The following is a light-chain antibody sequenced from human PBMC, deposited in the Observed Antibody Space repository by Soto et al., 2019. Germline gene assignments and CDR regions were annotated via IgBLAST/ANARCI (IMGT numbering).Light chain of an antibody. J-gene: IGKJ4*01. CDR2: AAS. V-gene: IGKV1-39*01. CDR3: QQSFPTLAFT. Sequence: DIQMTQSPSSLSASVGDRVTITCRASQSIASHLHWYQHKPGKAPRLLIYAASTLQSGVPSRFSGSGSGTEFALPINSLQPEDFATYYCQQSFPTLAFTFGGGTKVEI. CDR1: QSIASH.